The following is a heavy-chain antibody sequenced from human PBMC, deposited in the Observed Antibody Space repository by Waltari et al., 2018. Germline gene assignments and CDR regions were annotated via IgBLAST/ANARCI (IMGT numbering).Heavy chain of an antibody. V-gene: IGHV3-9*01. CDR1: GFDFYDYA. Sequence: EVQLVESGGGLVQPGRSLRLSCAASGFDFYDYAMHWVRQVPGKGLEWVYVVSWSGATVGYADSVNGRFAISRDNAKNSLYLQMNSLRVEDTAFYYCAASRGVYWYFDFWGRGTLVSVSS. D-gene: IGHD3-16*01. CDR2: VSWSGATV. CDR3: AASRGVYWYFDF. J-gene: IGHJ2*01.